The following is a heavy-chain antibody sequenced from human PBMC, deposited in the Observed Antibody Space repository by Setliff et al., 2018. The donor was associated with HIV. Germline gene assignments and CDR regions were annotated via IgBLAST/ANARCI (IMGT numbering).Heavy chain of an antibody. V-gene: IGHV1-18*01. Sequence: GASVKVSCKASGYDFTTYGISWVRQAPGQGLEWMGWISAYNGNTNYAQNFQGRITMTTDISTSTAWTSTSTAYMELRSLRSDDTAVYYCASCMAGHYYYYMDVWGKGTTVTVSS. CDR3: ASCMAGHYYYYMDV. CDR1: GYDFTTYG. CDR2: ISAYNGNT. J-gene: IGHJ6*03. D-gene: IGHD6-19*01.